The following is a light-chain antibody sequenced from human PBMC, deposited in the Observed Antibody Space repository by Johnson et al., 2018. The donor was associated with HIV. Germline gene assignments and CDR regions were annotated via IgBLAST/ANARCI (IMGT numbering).Light chain of an antibody. CDR2: DNN. CDR1: SSNIGRNY. V-gene: IGLV1-51*01. Sequence: QSVLTQPPSVSAAPGQKVTISCSGSSSNIGRNYVSWYQQLPGTAPKLLIFDNNKRPSGIPDRFSASKSGTSATLGITGLQTGDEADYDCGTWDSSLSAYVFGTATMVTV. J-gene: IGLJ1*01. CDR3: GTWDSSLSAYV.